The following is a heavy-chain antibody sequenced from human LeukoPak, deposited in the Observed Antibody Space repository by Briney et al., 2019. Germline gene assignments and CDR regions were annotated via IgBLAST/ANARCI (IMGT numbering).Heavy chain of an antibody. Sequence: PSETLFLTCAVSGGSISSGGYSWSWIRQPPGKGLEWIGYIYHSGSTYYNPSLKSRVTISVDRSKNQFSLKLSSVTAADTAVYYCARGGYCSGGSCYWFDPWGQGTLVTVSS. J-gene: IGHJ5*02. CDR1: GGSISSGGYS. V-gene: IGHV4-30-2*01. D-gene: IGHD2-15*01. CDR2: IYHSGST. CDR3: ARGGYCSGGSCYWFDP.